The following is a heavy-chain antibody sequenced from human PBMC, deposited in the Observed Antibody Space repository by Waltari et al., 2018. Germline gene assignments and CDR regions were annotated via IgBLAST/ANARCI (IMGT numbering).Heavy chain of an antibody. J-gene: IGHJ4*02. D-gene: IGHD4-17*01. CDR2: INPNSGGT. Sequence: QVQLVQSGAEVKKPGSSVKVSCKASGGTFSSYAISWVRQAPGQGLEWMGGINPNSGGTNYAQKFQGRVTMTRETSISTAYMELSRLRSDDTAVYYCARTDDYGEDYWGQGTLVTVSS. V-gene: IGHV1-2*02. CDR1: GGTFSSYA. CDR3: ARTDDYGEDY.